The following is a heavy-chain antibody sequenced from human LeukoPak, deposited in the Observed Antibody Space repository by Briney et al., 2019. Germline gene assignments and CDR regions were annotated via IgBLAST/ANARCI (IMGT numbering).Heavy chain of an antibody. CDR1: GGTFSSYA. V-gene: IGHV1-18*01. CDR3: ARAFRTLYCSGGSCYKYFDY. D-gene: IGHD2-15*01. J-gene: IGHJ4*02. CDR2: ISAYNGNT. Sequence: GASVKVSCKASGGTFSSYAISWVRQAPGQGLEWMGWISAYNGNTNYAQKLQGRVTMTTDTSTSTAYMELRSLRSDDTAVYYCARAFRTLYCSGGSCYKYFDYWGQGTLVTVSS.